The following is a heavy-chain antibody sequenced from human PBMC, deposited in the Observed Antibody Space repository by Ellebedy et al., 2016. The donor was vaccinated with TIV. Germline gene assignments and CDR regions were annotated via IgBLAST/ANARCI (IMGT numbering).Heavy chain of an antibody. D-gene: IGHD5-18*01. V-gene: IGHV4-31*01. CDR2: MYYSGST. CDR1: GGSISSGGYY. J-gene: IGHJ4*02. Sequence: MPSETLSLTCTVSGGSISSGGYYWSWIRQHPGKGLEWIGYMYYSGSTYYNPSLKSLVTISVDTSKNQFSLKLCSVTAADTAVYYCARARLWAYYFDYWGQGTLVTVSS. CDR3: ARARLWAYYFDY.